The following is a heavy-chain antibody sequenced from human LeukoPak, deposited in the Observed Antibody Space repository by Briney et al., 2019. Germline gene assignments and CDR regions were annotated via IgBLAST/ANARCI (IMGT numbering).Heavy chain of an antibody. CDR3: ARVVVVPAAIHWFDP. V-gene: IGHV4-34*01. CDR1: GGSFSGYY. J-gene: IGHJ5*02. D-gene: IGHD2-2*01. Sequence: SETLSLTCAVYGGSFSGYYWSWIRQPPGKGLEWIGEINHSGSTNYNPSLKSRVTISVDTSKNQFSLKLSSVTAADTAVYYCARVVVVPAAIHWFDPWGQGTPVTVSS. CDR2: INHSGST.